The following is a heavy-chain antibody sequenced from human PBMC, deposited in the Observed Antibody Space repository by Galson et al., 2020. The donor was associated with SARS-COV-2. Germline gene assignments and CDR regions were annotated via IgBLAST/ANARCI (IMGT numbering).Heavy chain of an antibody. V-gene: IGHV3-30*04. CDR2: ISYDGSTK. J-gene: IGHJ3*02. Sequence: QLGESLKISCAASGFTFSSYAMHWVRQAPGKGLQWVAVISYDGSTKYYADSVKGRFTISRDNSKNTLFLQMNSLRGEDTAVYYCARARSGSYREAIDIWGQGTMVTVSS. D-gene: IGHD1-26*01. CDR1: GFTFSSYA. CDR3: ARARSGSYREAIDI.